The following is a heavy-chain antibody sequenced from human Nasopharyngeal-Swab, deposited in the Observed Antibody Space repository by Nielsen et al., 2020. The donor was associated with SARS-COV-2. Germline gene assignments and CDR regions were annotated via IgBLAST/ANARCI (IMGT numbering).Heavy chain of an antibody. CDR3: AKDLGVESPLWFDY. D-gene: IGHD4-23*01. J-gene: IGHJ4*02. CDR1: GFTLSSYS. V-gene: IGHV3-48*04. CDR2: ISSSGTTI. Sequence: GGSLRLSCAASGFTLSSYSMNWVRQAPGKGLEWVSYISSSGTTIYYADSVKGRFTISRDNAKNSLYLQMSSLRAEDTAIYYCAKDLGVESPLWFDYWGQGTLLTVSS.